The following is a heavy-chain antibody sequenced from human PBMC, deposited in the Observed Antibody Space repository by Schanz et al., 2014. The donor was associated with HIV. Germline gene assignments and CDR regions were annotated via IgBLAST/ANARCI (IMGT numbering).Heavy chain of an antibody. Sequence: EVQLLESGGGLVEPGESLRLSCAVSGFTFSSHAMTWVRQAPGKGLEWVSGMSWNRRRIGYGDAVKGRFTISRDNANNFVYLEMNGLRVEDTALYYCAKGIMGATEYYYGMDVWGQGTMVTVSS. V-gene: IGHV3-9*01. J-gene: IGHJ6*02. CDR2: MSWNRRRI. CDR3: AKGIMGATEYYYGMDV. CDR1: GFTFSSHA. D-gene: IGHD1-26*01.